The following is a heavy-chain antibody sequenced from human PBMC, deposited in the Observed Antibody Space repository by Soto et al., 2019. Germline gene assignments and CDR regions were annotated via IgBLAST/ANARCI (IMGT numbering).Heavy chain of an antibody. J-gene: IGHJ3*02. V-gene: IGHV3-48*02. CDR2: ISSSSITV. Sequence: EMRLVESGGGLVQPGGSLRLSCAASGFTFSSYDMNWVRQAPGKGLEWVSFISSSSITVYYAASVKGRFTISRDDAKNSLYLQMDSLGDEDTAVYYCARRVTVAAFDIWGQGTMVTVAS. CDR3: ARRVTVAAFDI. D-gene: IGHD6-19*01. CDR1: GFTFSSYD.